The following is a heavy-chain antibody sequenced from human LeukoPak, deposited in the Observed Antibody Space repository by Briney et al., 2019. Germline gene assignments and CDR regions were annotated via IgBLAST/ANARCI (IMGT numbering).Heavy chain of an antibody. J-gene: IGHJ4*02. CDR1: GGSVSSNNHY. V-gene: IGHV4-30-4*01. CDR2: ISYSGNT. CDR3: ARANFESFDY. D-gene: IGHD2-8*01. Sequence: PSETLSLTCSVSGGSVSSNNHYWTWIRQPPGKGLEWIGYISYSGNTYYNPSLKSRIIISVDTSKNQFSLSLISVTAADTAVYYCARANFESFDYWGQGTLVTVSS.